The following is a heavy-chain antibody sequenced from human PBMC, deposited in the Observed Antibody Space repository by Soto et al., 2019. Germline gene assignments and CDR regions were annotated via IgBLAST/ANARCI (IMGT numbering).Heavy chain of an antibody. Sequence: PSETLSLTCTVSGGSISSGDYYWSWIRQPPGKGLEWIGYIYYSGSTYYNPSLKSRVTISVDTSKNQFSLKLSSVTAADTAVYYCARDLRDYVWGSYRLPSNWFDPWGQGXLVTVSS. CDR1: GGSISSGDYY. V-gene: IGHV4-30-4*01. D-gene: IGHD3-16*02. J-gene: IGHJ5*02. CDR3: ARDLRDYVWGSYRLPSNWFDP. CDR2: IYYSGST.